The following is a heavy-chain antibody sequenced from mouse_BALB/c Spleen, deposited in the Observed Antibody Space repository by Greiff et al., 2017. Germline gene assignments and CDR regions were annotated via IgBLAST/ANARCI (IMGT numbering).Heavy chain of an antibody. CDR2: ISSGSSTI. J-gene: IGHJ1*01. V-gene: IGHV5-17*02. CDR1: GFTFSSFG. CDR3: ARDPLITTVGPYWYFDV. D-gene: IGHD1-1*01. Sequence: EVKLVESGGGLVQPGGSRKLSCAASGFTFSSFGMHWVRQAPEKGLEWVAYISSGSSTIYYADTVKGRFTISRDNPKNTLFLQMTSLRSEDTAMYYCARDPLITTVGPYWYFDVWGAGTTVTVSS.